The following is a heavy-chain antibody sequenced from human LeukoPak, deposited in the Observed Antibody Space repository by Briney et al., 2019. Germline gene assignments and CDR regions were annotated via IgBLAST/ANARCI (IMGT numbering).Heavy chain of an antibody. D-gene: IGHD4-23*01. CDR1: GGTSSSYA. CDR3: ARGDYGGNPWNFDY. J-gene: IGHJ4*02. V-gene: IGHV1-69*05. CDR2: IIPIFGTA. Sequence: SVKVSCKASGGTSSSYAISWVRQAPGQGLEWMGRIIPIFGTANYAQKFQGRVTITTDESTITAYMELSSLRSEDTAVYYCARGDYGGNPWNFDYWGQGTLVTVSS.